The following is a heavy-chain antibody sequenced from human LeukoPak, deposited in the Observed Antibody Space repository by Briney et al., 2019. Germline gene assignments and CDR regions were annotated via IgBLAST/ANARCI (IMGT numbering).Heavy chain of an antibody. CDR3: ARAPYAWGSFGSYDY. Sequence: ASVKVSCKASGYTFTSYGISWVRQAPGQGLEWMGWISAYNGNTNYAQKLQGRVTMTTDTSTSTAYMELRSLRSDDTAVYYCARAPYAWGSFGSYDYWGQGTLVTVSS. D-gene: IGHD3-16*01. J-gene: IGHJ4*02. CDR2: ISAYNGNT. V-gene: IGHV1-18*01. CDR1: GYTFTSYG.